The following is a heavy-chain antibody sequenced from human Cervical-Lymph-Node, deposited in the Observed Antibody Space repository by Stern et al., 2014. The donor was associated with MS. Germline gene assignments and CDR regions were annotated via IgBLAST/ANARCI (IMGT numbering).Heavy chain of an antibody. Sequence: EVQLEESGAEVKKPGESLKISCKLSGYSFTIYYIAWVRQMPGKGLEWMGVIYPYDSDTTYNPSFQGQVAISADKSITTAYLQWSSLRASDTAMYYCARHVQGFDYWGQGTLVTVSS. CDR2: IYPYDSDT. CDR3: ARHVQGFDY. V-gene: IGHV5-51*01. J-gene: IGHJ4*02. CDR1: GYSFTIYY.